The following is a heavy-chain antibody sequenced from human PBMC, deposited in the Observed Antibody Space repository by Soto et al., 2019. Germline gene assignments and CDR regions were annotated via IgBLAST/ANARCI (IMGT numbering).Heavy chain of an antibody. J-gene: IGHJ4*02. CDR2: ISYDGSNK. D-gene: IGHD4-17*01. V-gene: IGHV3-30*18. CDR3: AKVDGDYGSRIHFAY. CDR1: GFTFSSYG. Sequence: GGSLRLSCAASGFTFSSYGMHWFRQAPGKGLEWVAVISYDGSNKYYADSVKGRFTISRDNSKNTLYLQMNSLRAEDTAVYYCAKVDGDYGSRIHFAYRAQRTLVPVSS.